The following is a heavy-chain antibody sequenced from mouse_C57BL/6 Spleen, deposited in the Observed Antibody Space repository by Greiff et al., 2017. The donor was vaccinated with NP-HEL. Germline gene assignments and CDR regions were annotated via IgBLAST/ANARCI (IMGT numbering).Heavy chain of an antibody. CDR2: IDPSDSYT. D-gene: IGHD1-1*01. V-gene: IGHV1-69*01. CDR1: GYTFTSYW. Sequence: QVQLQQPGAELVMPGASVKLSCKASGYTFTSYWMHWVKQRTGQGLEWIGEIDPSDSYTNYNQKFKGKSTLTVDKSSSTAYMQLSSLTSEDSAVYCCATTVPVLHFDYWGQGTTLTVSS. J-gene: IGHJ2*01. CDR3: ATTVPVLHFDY.